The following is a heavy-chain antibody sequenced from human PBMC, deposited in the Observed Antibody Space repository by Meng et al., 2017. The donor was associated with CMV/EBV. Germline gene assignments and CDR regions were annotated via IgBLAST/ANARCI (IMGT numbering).Heavy chain of an antibody. V-gene: IGHV1-46*01. D-gene: IGHD1-7*01. CDR2: INPNAGTT. J-gene: IGHJ3*02. CDR3: ARDAVNWNSESDAFDI. Sequence: ASVKVSCKASGYTFTSYYMHWVRQAPGQGLEWMGIINPNAGTTNYAQKFQGRVTMTRDTYTSSVYMELSSLRSEDTAVYYCARDAVNWNSESDAFDIWGQGTMVTVSS. CDR1: GYTFTSYY.